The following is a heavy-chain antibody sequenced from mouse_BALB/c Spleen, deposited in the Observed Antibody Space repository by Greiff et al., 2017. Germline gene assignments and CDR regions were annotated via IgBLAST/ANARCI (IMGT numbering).Heavy chain of an antibody. V-gene: IGHV1S22*01. CDR1: GYTFTSYW. CDR3: ARLGITTGYYAMDY. CDR2: IYPGSGST. J-gene: IGHJ4*01. Sequence: LQQPGSELVRPGASVKLSCKASGYTFTSYWMHWVKQRPGQGLEWIGNIYPGSGSTNYDEKFKSKATLTVDTSSSTAYMQLSSLTSEDSAVYYCARLGITTGYYAMDYWGQGTSVTVSS. D-gene: IGHD2-4*01.